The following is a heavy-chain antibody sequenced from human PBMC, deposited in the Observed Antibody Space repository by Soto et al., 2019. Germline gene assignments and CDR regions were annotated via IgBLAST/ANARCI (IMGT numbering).Heavy chain of an antibody. D-gene: IGHD2-21*02. CDR1: GFTFSNFV. J-gene: IGHJ4*02. V-gene: IGHV3-23*01. CDR2: ISGSGANR. CDR3: TKTEVGAWSGD. Sequence: PAESLRSSFVPFGFTFSNFVLICFRQAPGKGLEWVSAISGSGANRYYADSGKGRFAISRDNSENTLYLQLNSLRAEDTAIYYCTKTEVGAWSGDWGQGT.